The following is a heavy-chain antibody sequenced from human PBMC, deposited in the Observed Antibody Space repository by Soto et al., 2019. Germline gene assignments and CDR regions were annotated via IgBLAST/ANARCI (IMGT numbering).Heavy chain of an antibody. J-gene: IGHJ5*02. CDR1: GGSFSSYY. Sequence: PSETLSLTCAVYGGSFSSYYWSWIRQPPWKGLEWIGVINHSGSTNYDPSLKSRVTISIDTSKNQVSLTLSSVTAADTAVYYCARGEPRFMEWLLLSEYFDPWGQGTLVTVSS. V-gene: IGHV4-34*01. D-gene: IGHD3-3*01. CDR3: ARGEPRFMEWLLLSEYFDP. CDR2: INHSGST.